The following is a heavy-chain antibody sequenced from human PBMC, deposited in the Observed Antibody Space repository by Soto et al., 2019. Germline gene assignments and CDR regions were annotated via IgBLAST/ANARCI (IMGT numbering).Heavy chain of an antibody. CDR1: GFTFSSYG. CDR3: ANVYLSGVQKPTHF. J-gene: IGHJ4*02. Sequence: GGSLGLSCAASGFTFSSYGMHWVRQAPGKGLEWVAVISYDGSNKYYADSVKGRFTISRDNSKNTLYLQMNSLRAEDTAVYYCANVYLSGVQKPTHFSGQATLGTLS. CDR2: ISYDGSNK. D-gene: IGHD3-16*02. V-gene: IGHV3-30*18.